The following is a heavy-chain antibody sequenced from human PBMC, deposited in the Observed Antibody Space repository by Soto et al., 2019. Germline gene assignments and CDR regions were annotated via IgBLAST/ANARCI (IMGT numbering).Heavy chain of an antibody. CDR1: GFTVSSNY. Sequence: ETLSLSCAASGFTVSSNYMSWVRQAPGKGLEWVSVIYSGGSTYYADSVKGRFTISRHNSKNTLYLQMNSLRAEDTAVYYCARGMRDCSSTSCYSHYYYYYMDVWGKGTTVTVSS. J-gene: IGHJ6*03. D-gene: IGHD2-2*01. CDR2: IYSGGST. V-gene: IGHV3-53*04. CDR3: ARGMRDCSSTSCYSHYYYYYMDV.